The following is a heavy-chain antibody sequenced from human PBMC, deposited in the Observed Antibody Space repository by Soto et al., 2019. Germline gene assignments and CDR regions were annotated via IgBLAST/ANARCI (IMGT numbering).Heavy chain of an antibody. CDR1: GGSISSSSYY. Sequence: SETLSLTCTVSGGSISSSSYYWGWIRQPPGKGLEWIGSIYYSGSTYYNPSLKSRLTIFVDTSKNQFSLKLSSVTAADTAVYYCVRHAQWIIRAYWGQGSLVTVSS. J-gene: IGHJ4*02. V-gene: IGHV4-39*01. D-gene: IGHD5-12*01. CDR3: VRHAQWIIRAY. CDR2: IYYSGST.